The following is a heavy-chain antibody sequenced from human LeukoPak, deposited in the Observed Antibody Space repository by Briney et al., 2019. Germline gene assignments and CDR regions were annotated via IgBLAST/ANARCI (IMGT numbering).Heavy chain of an antibody. CDR2: MNPNSGNT. D-gene: IGHD6-19*01. Sequence: GASVKVSCKASGYTFTSYDINWVRHATGQGLEWMGWMNPNSGNTGYAQKFQGRVTMTRNTSISTAYMELSSLRSEDTAVTYGGSTGCSSGWTRGGFDPSGQGTLVTASS. V-gene: IGHV1-8*01. J-gene: IGHJ5*02. CDR3: GSTGCSSGWTRGGFDP. CDR1: GYTFTSYD.